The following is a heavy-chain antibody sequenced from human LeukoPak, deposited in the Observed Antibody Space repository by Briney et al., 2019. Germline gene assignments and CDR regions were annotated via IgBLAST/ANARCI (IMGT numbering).Heavy chain of an antibody. D-gene: IGHD5-24*01. CDR2: IYTSGST. CDR1: GGSISNCY. Sequence: PSETLSLTCTVSGGSISNCYWSWIRQPAGRGLEWIGRIYTSGSTNYNPSLKSRVTMSVDTSKNQFSLKLSSVTAADTAVYYCARADGYNPAGTYYYYYMDVWGKGTTVTVSS. V-gene: IGHV4-4*07. J-gene: IGHJ6*03. CDR3: ARADGYNPAGTYYYYYMDV.